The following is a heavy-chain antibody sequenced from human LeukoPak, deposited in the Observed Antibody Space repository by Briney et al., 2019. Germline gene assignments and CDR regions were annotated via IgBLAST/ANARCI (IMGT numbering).Heavy chain of an antibody. D-gene: IGHD2-2*01. V-gene: IGHV1-69*04. CDR2: IIPILGIA. CDR1: GGTFSSYT. CDR3: ARDRYCSSTSCYGGYYYYGMDV. Sequence: ASVKVSCKASGGTFSSYTISWVRQAPGQGLEWMGRIIPILGIANYAQKFQGRVTITTDKSTSTAYMELSSLRSEDTAAYYCARDRYCSSTSCYGGYYYYGMDVWGQGTTVTVSS. J-gene: IGHJ6*02.